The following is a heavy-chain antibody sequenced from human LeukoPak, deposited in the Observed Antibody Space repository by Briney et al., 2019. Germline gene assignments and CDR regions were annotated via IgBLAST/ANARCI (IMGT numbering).Heavy chain of an antibody. CDR3: AKDRSIVGVTPIDY. Sequence: PGGSLRLSCAASGFTFSSYAMSWVRQAPGKGLEWVSDISGSGGSTNYADSVKGRFTISRDNSKNTLYLQMNSLRAEDTAVYYCAKDRSIVGVTPIDYWGQGTLVTVSS. J-gene: IGHJ4*02. CDR1: GFTFSSYA. V-gene: IGHV3-23*01. D-gene: IGHD1-26*01. CDR2: ISGSGGST.